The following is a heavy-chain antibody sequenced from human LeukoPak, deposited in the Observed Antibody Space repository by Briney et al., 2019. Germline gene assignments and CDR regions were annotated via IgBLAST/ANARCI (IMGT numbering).Heavy chain of an antibody. Sequence: SETLSLTCSVSGASISAYYWSWIRQPPGKGLEWIGYIHYSGTINYNPSLMSRVTISVDSSKNQFSLRLSSVTAADTAVYSCARGHKGLEVWGQGATVTVSS. V-gene: IGHV4-59*01. J-gene: IGHJ6*02. CDR1: GASISAYY. CDR3: ARGHKGLEV. CDR2: IHYSGTI.